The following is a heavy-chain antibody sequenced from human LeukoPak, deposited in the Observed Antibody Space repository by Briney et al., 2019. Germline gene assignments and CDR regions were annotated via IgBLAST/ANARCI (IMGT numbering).Heavy chain of an antibody. CDR3: AREGGGYSYGYYYYYYMDV. D-gene: IGHD5-18*01. CDR2: IYYSGST. CDR1: GGSISSYY. Sequence: SETLSLTCTVSGGSISSYYWSWIRQPPGKGLEWIGYIYYSGSTNYNPSPKSRVTISVDTSKNQFSLKLSSVTAADTAVYYCAREGGGYSYGYYYYYYMDVWGKGTTVTVSS. V-gene: IGHV4-59*01. J-gene: IGHJ6*03.